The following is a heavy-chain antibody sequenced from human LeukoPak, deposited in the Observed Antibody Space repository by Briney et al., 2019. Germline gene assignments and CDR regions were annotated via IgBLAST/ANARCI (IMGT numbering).Heavy chain of an antibody. J-gene: IGHJ4*02. CDR2: ISWNSGSI. Sequence: GRSLRLSCAASGFTFDDYAMHWVRQAPGKGLEWVSGISWNSGSIGYADSVGGRFTISRDNAKNSLYLQMNSLRAEDTALYYCAKDRLLAYGGFDYWGQGTLVTVSS. V-gene: IGHV3-9*01. CDR1: GFTFDDYA. D-gene: IGHD4-23*01. CDR3: AKDRLLAYGGFDY.